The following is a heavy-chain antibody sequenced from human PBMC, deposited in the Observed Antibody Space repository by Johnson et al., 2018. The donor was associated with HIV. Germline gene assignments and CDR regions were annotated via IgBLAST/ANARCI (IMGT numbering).Heavy chain of an antibody. Sequence: AQLVESGGGVVQPGRSLRLSCAASGFTFSSYAMHWVRQAPGKGLEWVAVISYDGSNKYYADSVKGRFTISRDNSKNTLYLQMNSLRAEDTAVYYCARDQASRELAMGGAFDIWGQGTMVTVSS. V-gene: IGHV3-30*04. CDR2: ISYDGSNK. CDR1: GFTFSSYA. J-gene: IGHJ3*02. D-gene: IGHD1-26*01. CDR3: ARDQASRELAMGGAFDI.